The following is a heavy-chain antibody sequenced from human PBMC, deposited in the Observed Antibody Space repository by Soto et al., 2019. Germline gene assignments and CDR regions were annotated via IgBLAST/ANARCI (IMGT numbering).Heavy chain of an antibody. V-gene: IGHV5-51*01. CDR2: IYPGDSDT. J-gene: IGHJ6*02. CDR3: ARTSAAGKYYYGMDV. D-gene: IGHD6-13*01. CDR1: GYTFTNYW. Sequence: GESLKISCKASGYTFTNYWIGWVRQMPGKGLEWMVIIYPGDSDTRYSPSFQGQVTISADKSISTAYLQWSSLKASDTAMYYCARTSAAGKYYYGMDVWGQGTTVTVSS.